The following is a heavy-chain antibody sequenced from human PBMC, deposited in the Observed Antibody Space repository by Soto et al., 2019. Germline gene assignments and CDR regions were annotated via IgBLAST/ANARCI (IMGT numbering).Heavy chain of an antibody. CDR2: ISSNGGST. Sequence: EVQLVESGGGLVQPGGSLRLSCAASGFTFSSYAMHWVRQAPGKGLEYVSAISSNGGSTYYANSVKGRFTISRDNSKNTLYLQMGRLRAEDMAVYYCARGPGYYFDSWGQGTLVTVSS. V-gene: IGHV3-64*01. CDR1: GFTFSSYA. J-gene: IGHJ4*02. CDR3: ARGPGYYFDS.